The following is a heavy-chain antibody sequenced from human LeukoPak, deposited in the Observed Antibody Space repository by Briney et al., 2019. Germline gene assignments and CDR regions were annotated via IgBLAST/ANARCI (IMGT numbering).Heavy chain of an antibody. V-gene: IGHV1-69*10. CDR3: ARYDSSGYYYSPLDV. J-gene: IGHJ6*02. Sequence: SVKVSCKASGGTFISYAISWVRQAPGQGLEWMGRIIPVLGIANYAQKFQGRVTITADKSTSTAYMELSSLRSEDTAVYYCARYDSSGYYYSPLDVWGQGTTVTVSS. D-gene: IGHD3-22*01. CDR2: IIPVLGIA. CDR1: GGTFISYA.